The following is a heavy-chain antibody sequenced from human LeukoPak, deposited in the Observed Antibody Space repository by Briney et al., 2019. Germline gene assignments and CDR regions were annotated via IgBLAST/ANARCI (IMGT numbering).Heavy chain of an antibody. CDR1: GFTFSSYW. J-gene: IGHJ5*02. CDR3: APCVAKSFNNSDLT. D-gene: IGHD2/OR15-2a*01. Sequence: HPGGSLRLSCAASGFTFSSYWMSWVRQAPGKGLEWVANINPGGSGKYYADSVKGRFTISRDNAKNSLYLQMNSLRAEDTAVYYCAPCVAKSFNNSDLTWGQGILVTVSS. V-gene: IGHV3-7*01. CDR2: INPGGSGK.